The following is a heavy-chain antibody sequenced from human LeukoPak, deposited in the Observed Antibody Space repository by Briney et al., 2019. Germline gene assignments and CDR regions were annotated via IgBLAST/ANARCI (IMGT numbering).Heavy chain of an antibody. CDR3: ARHGNWDPFDY. CDR2: IFYSGST. D-gene: IGHD7-27*01. Sequence: SETLSLTCTVSGGSISSSGFYWGWIRQPPGKGLEYIGSIFYSGSTYYNPSLKSRLTISVDSSKNQFSLKMNSVTAADTAVYYCARHGNWDPFDYWGQGTLVTVSS. J-gene: IGHJ4*02. V-gene: IGHV4-39*01. CDR1: GGSISSSGFY.